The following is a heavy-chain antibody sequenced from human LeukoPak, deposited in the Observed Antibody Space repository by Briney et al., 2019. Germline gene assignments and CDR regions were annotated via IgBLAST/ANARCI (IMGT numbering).Heavy chain of an antibody. V-gene: IGHV3-23*01. J-gene: IGHJ4*02. CDR1: GFTFSSYA. D-gene: IGHD5-18*01. Sequence: GGSLRLSCAASGFTFSSYAMIWVRQAPGKGLEWVSAIIGSGGSTYYADSVKGRFTISRDNSKNTLNLQMNSLRAEDTAVYYCAKAGGFSYGYYYFDYWGQGTLVTVSS. CDR3: AKAGGFSYGYYYFDY. CDR2: IIGSGGST.